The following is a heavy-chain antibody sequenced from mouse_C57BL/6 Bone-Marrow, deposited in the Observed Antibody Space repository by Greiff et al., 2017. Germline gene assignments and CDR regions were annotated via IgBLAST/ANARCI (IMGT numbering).Heavy chain of an antibody. CDR3: ARVGHDYDENDFDY. D-gene: IGHD2-4*01. Sequence: EVQLQQSGPELVKPGASVKISCKASGYTFTDYYMHWVKQSPGKSLEWIGDINPNTGGTSYNQKFKGKATLTVDKSTSTAYIELRSLTSKDSAIYDCARVGHDYDENDFDYWGQGTTLTVSS. J-gene: IGHJ2*01. CDR2: INPNTGGT. V-gene: IGHV1-26*01. CDR1: GYTFTDYY.